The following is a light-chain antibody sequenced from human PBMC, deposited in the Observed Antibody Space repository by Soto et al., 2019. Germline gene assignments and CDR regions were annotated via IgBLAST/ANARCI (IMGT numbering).Light chain of an antibody. Sequence: IVMTQSPDSLAVSLGERATINCKSSQSVLYSSNNKNYLAWYQQKPGQPPKLLIYWASTRESGVPDRFSGSGSGTDFTLTISSLQAEDVAVYYCQQYDNWPWTFGQGTKVDIK. CDR2: WAS. CDR3: QQYDNWPWT. CDR1: QSVLYSSNNKNY. J-gene: IGKJ1*01. V-gene: IGKV4-1*01.